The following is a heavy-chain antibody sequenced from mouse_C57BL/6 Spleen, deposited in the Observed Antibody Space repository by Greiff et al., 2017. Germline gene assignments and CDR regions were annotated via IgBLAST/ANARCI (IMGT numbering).Heavy chain of an antibody. CDR2: FDPSDSET. CDR1: GYTFTSYW. CDR3: ARWVYDYDGEGYYLDY. D-gene: IGHD2-4*01. Sequence: VQLQQPGAELVRPGSSVKLSCKASGYTFTSYWMHWVKQRPIQGLEWIGNFDPSDSETHYNQKFKDKATLTVDKSSSTAYMQLSSLTSEDSAVYYCARWVYDYDGEGYYLDYWGQGTSLTVSS. V-gene: IGHV1-52*01. J-gene: IGHJ2*02.